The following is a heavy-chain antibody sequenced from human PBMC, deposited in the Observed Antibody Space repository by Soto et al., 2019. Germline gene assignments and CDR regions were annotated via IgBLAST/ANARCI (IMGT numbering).Heavy chain of an antibody. D-gene: IGHD3-10*01. J-gene: IGHJ6*02. V-gene: IGHV1-69*13. CDR2: IIPIFGTA. CDR3: ARSLTWFGDPGMDV. CDR1: GGTFSSYA. Sequence: ASVKVSCKASGGTFSSYAISWVRQAPGQGLEWMGGIIPIFGTANYAQKFQGRVTITADESTSTAYMELSSLRSEGTAVYYCARSLTWFGDPGMDVWGQGTTVTVSS.